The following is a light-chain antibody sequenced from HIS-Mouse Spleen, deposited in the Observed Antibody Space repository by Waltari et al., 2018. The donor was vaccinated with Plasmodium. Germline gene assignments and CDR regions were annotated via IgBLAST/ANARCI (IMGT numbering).Light chain of an antibody. J-gene: IGKJ3*01. Sequence: EIVMTQPPATLSVSPGERATLSCRASQSVSSNLAWYQQKPGQAPRLLIYGASTRATGIPARFSGSGSGTEFTLTISSLQSEDFAVYYCQQYNNWSFTFGPGTKVDI. CDR1: QSVSSN. CDR2: GAS. CDR3: QQYNNWSFT. V-gene: IGKV3-15*01.